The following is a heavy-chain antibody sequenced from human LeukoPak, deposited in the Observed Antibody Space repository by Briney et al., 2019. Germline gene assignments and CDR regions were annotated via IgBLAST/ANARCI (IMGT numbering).Heavy chain of an antibody. V-gene: IGHV1-2*02. Sequence: ASVKVSCKTSGYTFTDYYIHWVRQAPGQGPEWMGWINPNSGGTNYAQKFQGRVTMTRDTSISTAYMELSRLRSDDTAVYYCARADYDILTGSESIDYWGQGTLVTVSS. J-gene: IGHJ4*02. CDR1: GYTFTDYY. D-gene: IGHD3-9*01. CDR3: ARADYDILTGSESIDY. CDR2: INPNSGGT.